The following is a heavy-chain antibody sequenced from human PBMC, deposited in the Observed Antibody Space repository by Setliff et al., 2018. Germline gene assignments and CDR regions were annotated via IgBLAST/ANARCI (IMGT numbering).Heavy chain of an antibody. V-gene: IGHV5-51*01. J-gene: IGHJ4*02. CDR3: ARHRVGNSGYAIPILDF. CDR1: GYSFTDYW. Sequence: GESLKISCKDSGYSFTDYWIAWVRQMPGKGLEWMGIIYPSNSNIKYSPSFEAQITFSVDKSITTAYLQWSSLKASDTAIYYCARHRVGNSGYAIPILDFWGQGALVTVSS. CDR2: IYPSNSNI. D-gene: IGHD5-12*01.